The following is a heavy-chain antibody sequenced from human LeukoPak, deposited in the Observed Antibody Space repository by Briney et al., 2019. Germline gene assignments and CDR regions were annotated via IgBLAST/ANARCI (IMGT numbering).Heavy chain of an antibody. D-gene: IGHD2-15*01. CDR3: ARESFCSGGSCYSGRAFDI. CDR2: INSYGGNT. Sequence: GGSLRLSCAASGFTFSSYWMHWVRQAPGKGLVWVSRINSYGGNTFYADSAKGRFTISRDNAKNTLYLQMNSLRAEDTAVYYCARESFCSGGSCYSGRAFDIWGQGTMVTVSS. CDR1: GFTFSSYW. V-gene: IGHV3-74*01. J-gene: IGHJ3*02.